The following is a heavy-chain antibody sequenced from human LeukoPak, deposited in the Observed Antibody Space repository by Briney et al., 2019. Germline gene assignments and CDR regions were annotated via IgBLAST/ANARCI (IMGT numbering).Heavy chain of an antibody. CDR1: GYTFTSYG. Sequence: ASVKVSCKASGYTFTSYGISWVRQAPGQGLEWMGWISAYNGNTNYAQKFQGRVTMTRDTSTSTVYMELSSLRSEDTAVYYCAVGRITIFGVVITGGGFDPWGQGTLVTVSS. CDR2: ISAYNGNT. J-gene: IGHJ5*02. CDR3: AVGRITIFGVVITGGGFDP. D-gene: IGHD3-3*01. V-gene: IGHV1-18*01.